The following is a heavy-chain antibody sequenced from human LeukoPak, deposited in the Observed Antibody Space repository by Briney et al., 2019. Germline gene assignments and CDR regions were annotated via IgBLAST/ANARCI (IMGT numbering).Heavy chain of an antibody. D-gene: IGHD2-2*02. CDR1: GFTVSSNY. J-gene: IGHJ4*02. CDR3: ARDAISVPAATPNDY. CDR2: IYSGGST. Sequence: PGGSLRLSCAASGFTVSSNYMSWVRQAPGKGLEWVSVIYSGGSTYYADSVKGRFTISRDNSKNTLYLQMNSLRAEDTAVYYCARDAISVPAATPNDYWGQGTLVTVSS. V-gene: IGHV3-53*01.